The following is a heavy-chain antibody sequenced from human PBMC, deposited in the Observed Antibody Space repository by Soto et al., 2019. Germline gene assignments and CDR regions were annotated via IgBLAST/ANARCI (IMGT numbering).Heavy chain of an antibody. V-gene: IGHV3-74*01. J-gene: IGHJ4*02. D-gene: IGHD2-21*01. CDR2: VNSDGSIT. Sequence: DLAESGGGLVQPGGSLRLFCAASGFTFASYWMYWVRQAPGKGLVWVSRVNSDGSITTYADSVKGRFTISRDNAKNTLSLQMNSLRGEDTAVYYCATSRGAVVISPYVFDYWGQGALVAVSS. CDR1: GFTFASYW. CDR3: ATSRGAVVISPYVFDY.